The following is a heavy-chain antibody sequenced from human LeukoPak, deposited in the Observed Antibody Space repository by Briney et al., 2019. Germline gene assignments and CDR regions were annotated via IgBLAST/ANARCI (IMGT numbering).Heavy chain of an antibody. CDR1: GYTFTSYA. V-gene: IGHV7-4-1*02. D-gene: IGHD6-13*01. J-gene: IGHJ4*02. CDR3: ARDRTTEARKYSSSWTVLGY. Sequence: ASVKVSCKASGYTFTSYAMNWVRQAPGQGLEWMGWINTNTGNPTYAQGFTGRFVFSLDTSVSTAYLQISSLKAEDTAVYYCARDRTTEARKYSSSWTVLGYWGQGTLVTVSS. CDR2: INTNTGNP.